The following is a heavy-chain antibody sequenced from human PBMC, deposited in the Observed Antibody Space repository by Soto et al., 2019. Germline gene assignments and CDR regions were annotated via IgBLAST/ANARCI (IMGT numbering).Heavy chain of an antibody. CDR3: SAFAYGSGSLDWFDP. D-gene: IGHD3-10*01. Sequence: SETLSLTCAVYGGSFSGYYWSWIRQPPGKGLEWIGEVNHSGSTNYNPSLKSRVTISIDTSKNQFSLKLSSVTAADTAAYYCSAFAYGSGSLDWFDPWRQGTLVTVSS. J-gene: IGHJ5*02. V-gene: IGHV4-34*01. CDR2: VNHSGST. CDR1: GGSFSGYY.